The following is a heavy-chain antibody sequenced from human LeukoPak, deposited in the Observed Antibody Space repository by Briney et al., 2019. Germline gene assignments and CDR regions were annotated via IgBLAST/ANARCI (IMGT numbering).Heavy chain of an antibody. CDR3: ARENPEIDSSGYQLTFAYDY. D-gene: IGHD3-22*01. CDR2: ISAYIGNT. J-gene: IGHJ4*02. Sequence: ASVKVSCKASGYTFTRYGISWGRQAAGQGLEWMGWISAYIGNTNYAQKLQGRVTMTTDTSTSTAYMELRSLRSDDTAVYYCARENPEIDSSGYQLTFAYDYWGQGTLVTVSS. CDR1: GYTFTRYG. V-gene: IGHV1-18*01.